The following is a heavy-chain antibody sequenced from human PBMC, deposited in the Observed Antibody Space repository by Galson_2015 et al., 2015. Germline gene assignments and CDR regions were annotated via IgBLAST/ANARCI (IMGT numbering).Heavy chain of an antibody. Sequence: SCKASGFTFSSYGMHWVRQAPGKGLEWVAVIWYDGSNKYYADSVKGRFTISRDNSKNTLYLQMNSLRAEDTAVYYCARVEGDYDIYYYGMDVWGQGTTVTVSS. CDR3: ARVEGDYDIYYYGMDV. CDR2: IWYDGSNK. CDR1: GFTFSSYG. J-gene: IGHJ6*02. D-gene: IGHD3-16*01. V-gene: IGHV3-33*01.